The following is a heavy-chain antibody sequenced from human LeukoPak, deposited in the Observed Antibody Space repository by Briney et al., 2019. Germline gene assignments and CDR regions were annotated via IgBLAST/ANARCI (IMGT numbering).Heavy chain of an antibody. V-gene: IGHV3-30*18. CDR2: MSCDGSNK. J-gene: IGHJ4*02. Sequence: GGSLRLSCAASGFTFSRYGMHWVRQAPGKGLECVAAMSCDGSNKYYADSVKGRFTISRDNSKNTLFLQMNSLRAEDTAVYYCAKIRGQEMASFDYWGQGTLVTVSP. CDR1: GFTFSRYG. D-gene: IGHD5-24*01. CDR3: AKIRGQEMASFDY.